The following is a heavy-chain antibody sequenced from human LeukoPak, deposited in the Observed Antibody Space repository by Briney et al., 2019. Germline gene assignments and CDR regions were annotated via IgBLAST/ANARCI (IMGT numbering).Heavy chain of an antibody. CDR2: ISSSSSYT. J-gene: IGHJ3*02. CDR3: ASSYYYGSIDI. D-gene: IGHD3-10*01. V-gene: IGHV3-11*03. Sequence: GGSLRLSCAASGFTFSDYYMSWIRQAPGRGLEWVSYISSSSSYTNYADSVKGRFTISRDNAKNSLYLQMNSLRAEDTAVYYCASSYYYGSIDIWGQETMVTVSS. CDR1: GFTFSDYY.